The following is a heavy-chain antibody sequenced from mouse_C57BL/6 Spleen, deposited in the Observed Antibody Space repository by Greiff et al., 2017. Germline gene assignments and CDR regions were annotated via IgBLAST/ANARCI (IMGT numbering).Heavy chain of an antibody. CDR3: ARHEGRYGSSLYYAMDY. J-gene: IGHJ4*01. V-gene: IGHV1-62-2*01. D-gene: IGHD1-1*01. CDR2: FYPGSGSI. Sequence: QVQLKQSGAELVKPGASVKLSCKASGYTFTEYTIHWVKQRSGQGLEWIGWFYPGSGSIKYNEKFKDKATLTADKSSSTVYMELSRLTSEDSAVYFCARHEGRYGSSLYYAMDYWGQGTSVTVSS. CDR1: GYTFTEYT.